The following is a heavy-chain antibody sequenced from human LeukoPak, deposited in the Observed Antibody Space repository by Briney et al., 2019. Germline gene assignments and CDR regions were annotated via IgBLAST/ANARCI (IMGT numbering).Heavy chain of an antibody. CDR1: GFTFSSYA. CDR3: AKDSRYYDSSGYHYY. J-gene: IGHJ4*02. D-gene: IGHD3-22*01. CDR2: ISGSGGST. Sequence: PGGSLRLSCAASGFTFSSYAMSWVRQAPGKGLEWVSAISGSGGSTYYADSVKGRFTISRDNSKNTLYLQMNSLRAEDTAVYYCAKDSRYYDSSGYHYYWGQGTLVTVSS. V-gene: IGHV3-23*01.